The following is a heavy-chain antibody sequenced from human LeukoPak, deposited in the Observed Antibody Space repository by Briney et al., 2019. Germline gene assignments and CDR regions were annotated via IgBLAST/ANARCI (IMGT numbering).Heavy chain of an antibody. Sequence: ASVKVSCKASGYTFISFGIAWVRQAPGQGLEWVGWISAYNGNTNSAQNLQGRVTMTTDTSTSTAYMELRSLRSDDTAVYYCARVESWNYLVDYWGQGTLVTVSS. CDR1: GYTFISFG. CDR2: ISAYNGNT. V-gene: IGHV1-18*01. J-gene: IGHJ4*02. CDR3: ARVESWNYLVDY. D-gene: IGHD1-7*01.